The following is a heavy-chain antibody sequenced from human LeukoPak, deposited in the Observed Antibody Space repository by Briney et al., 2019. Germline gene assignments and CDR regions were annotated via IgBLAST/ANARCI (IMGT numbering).Heavy chain of an antibody. CDR2: IYPGDSGT. D-gene: IGHD6-6*01. J-gene: IGHJ4*02. CDR1: GYSFTSYW. V-gene: IGHV5-51*01. CDR3: ARYSSSSNPLFDY. Sequence: GESLKISCKGSGYSFTSYWIGWVRQMPGKGLEWMGIIYPGDSGTRYSPSFQGQVTISADKSISTAYLQWSSLKASDTAMYYCARYSSSSNPLFDYWGQGTLVTVSS.